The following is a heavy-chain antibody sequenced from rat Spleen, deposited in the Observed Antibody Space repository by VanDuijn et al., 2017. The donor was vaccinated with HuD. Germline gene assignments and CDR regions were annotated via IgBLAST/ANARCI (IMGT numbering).Heavy chain of an antibody. Sequence: EVQLVESGGALVQPGRSLKLSCAASGFTFSSYDMAWVRQAPTKGLEWVASISPSGGSTYYRDSMKGRFTVSRDNAKSTLYLQMDSLRSEDTATYYCARRHYGYTDYFDSWGQGVMVTVSS. V-gene: IGHV5-25*01. CDR3: ARRHYGYTDYFDS. CDR1: GFTFSSYD. J-gene: IGHJ2*01. CDR2: ISPSGGST. D-gene: IGHD1-9*01.